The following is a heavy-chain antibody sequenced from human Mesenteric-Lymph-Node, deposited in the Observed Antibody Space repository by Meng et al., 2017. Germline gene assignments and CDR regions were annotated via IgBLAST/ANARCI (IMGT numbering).Heavy chain of an antibody. V-gene: IGHV3-11*04. CDR3: ARDHGFLNWFDP. CDR2: ISPTSGSL. J-gene: IGHJ5*02. Sequence: QLQVSWSGGGLVNAGGALRLFCVATGFTFSAYYMAGIRQPPGQGLEWVASISPTSGSLYYADSVKGRFSIARDNAKNSLSLQMGSLRVEDTAVYYCARDHGFLNWFDPWGQGTLVTVSS. CDR1: GFTFSAYY. D-gene: IGHD2/OR15-2a*01.